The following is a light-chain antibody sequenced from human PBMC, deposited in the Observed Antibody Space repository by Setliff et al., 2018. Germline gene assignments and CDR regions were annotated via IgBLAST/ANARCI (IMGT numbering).Light chain of an antibody. CDR3: QSYDSSNVV. J-gene: IGLJ2*01. CDR2: EDN. V-gene: IGLV6-57*01. Sequence: NFMLTQPHSVSESPGKTVTISCTRSSGSIVSNYVQWYQQRPGSSPTTVIYEDNQRPSGVPDRFSGSIDSSSNSASLTISGLKTEDEADYYCQSYDSSNVVFGGGTQRTVL. CDR1: SGSIVSNY.